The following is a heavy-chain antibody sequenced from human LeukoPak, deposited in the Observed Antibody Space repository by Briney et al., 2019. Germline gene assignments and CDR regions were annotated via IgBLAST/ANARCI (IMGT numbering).Heavy chain of an antibody. V-gene: IGHV4-59*08. CDR1: GDSISSYY. D-gene: IGHD7-27*01. Sequence: PSETLSLTCAVSGDSISSYYWCWIRQPPGKGLEWIGYIYYSGITNYKPSLKSRVTISVETSKKQFSLKFSSVTAADTAVYYCARHDSALGAFDIWGQGTMVTVSS. J-gene: IGHJ3*02. CDR3: ARHDSALGAFDI. CDR2: IYYSGIT.